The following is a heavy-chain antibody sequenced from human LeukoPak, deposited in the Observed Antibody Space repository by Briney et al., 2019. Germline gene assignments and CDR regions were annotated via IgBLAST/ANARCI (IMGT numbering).Heavy chain of an antibody. Sequence: GGSLRLSCAAPGFTFSSYGMHWVRQAPGKGLEWVAVISYDGSNKYYADSVKGRFTISRDNSKNTLYLQMNSLRAGDTAVYYCAKSGTISHLTHTDYWGQGTLVTVSS. D-gene: IGHD3-9*01. V-gene: IGHV3-30*18. CDR2: ISYDGSNK. J-gene: IGHJ4*02. CDR1: GFTFSSYG. CDR3: AKSGTISHLTHTDY.